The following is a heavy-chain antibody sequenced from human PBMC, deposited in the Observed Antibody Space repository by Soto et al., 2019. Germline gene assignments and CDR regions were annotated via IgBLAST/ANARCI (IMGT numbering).Heavy chain of an antibody. CDR2: ISFDGSKT. V-gene: IGHV3-30-3*01. CDR1: GFTFSSYV. CDR3: ARGVCYYYCSSGYSPDY. D-gene: IGHD3-22*01. Sequence: VQLVESGGGLVQPGGSLRLSCAASGFTFSSYVMHWVRQAPGKGLEWVALISFDGSKTNYADSVKGRFTISRDNSENMMNLQMNSLRAEDTAVYYCARGVCYYYCSSGYSPDYWVEGTLVAVSS. J-gene: IGHJ4*02.